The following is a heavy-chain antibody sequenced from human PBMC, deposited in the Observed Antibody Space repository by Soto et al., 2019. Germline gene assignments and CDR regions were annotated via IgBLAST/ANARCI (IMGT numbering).Heavy chain of an antibody. J-gene: IGHJ4*02. CDR1: GVTFSSYA. Sequence: SVKVSCKASGVTFSSYAISWVRQAPGQGLEWMGGIIPIFGTANYAQKFQGRVTITADKSTSTAYMELSSLRSEDTAVYYCARARGKNYYDSSGYLDYWGQGTLVTVSS. D-gene: IGHD3-22*01. CDR3: ARARGKNYYDSSGYLDY. CDR2: IIPIFGTA. V-gene: IGHV1-69*06.